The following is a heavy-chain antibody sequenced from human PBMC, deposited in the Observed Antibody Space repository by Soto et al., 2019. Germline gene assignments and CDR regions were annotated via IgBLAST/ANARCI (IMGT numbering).Heavy chain of an antibody. Sequence: PGESLKISCKGSGYNFTSYWIIWVRQMPGKGLEWMGIIFPSDSDTRYSPSFQGQVTSSADRSTSTVFLQWASLKASDTAVYFCARKDKSGYFNWFDPWGQGTLVTVSS. CDR1: GYNFTSYW. CDR3: ARKDKSGYFNWFDP. J-gene: IGHJ5*02. D-gene: IGHD3-22*01. CDR2: IFPSDSDT. V-gene: IGHV5-51*01.